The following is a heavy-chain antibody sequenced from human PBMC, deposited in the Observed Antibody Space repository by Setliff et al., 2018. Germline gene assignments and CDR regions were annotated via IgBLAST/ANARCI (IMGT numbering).Heavy chain of an antibody. CDR2: ISGSGDRT. D-gene: IGHD1-7*01. V-gene: IGHV3-23*01. Sequence: GGSLRLSCAASGFTFSNYAMSWVRQAPGKGLEWVSAISGSGDRTYYADSVKGRFTISRDNSKNTLYLQMNSLRAEDTAVYYCAKWTGTYIDYWGQGTLVTVSS. CDR3: AKWTGTYIDY. J-gene: IGHJ4*02. CDR1: GFTFSNYA.